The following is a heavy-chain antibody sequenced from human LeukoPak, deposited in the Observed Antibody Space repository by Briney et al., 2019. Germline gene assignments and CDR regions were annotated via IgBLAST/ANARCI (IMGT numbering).Heavy chain of an antibody. CDR1: GGSISSYY. Sequence: SETLSLTFTVSGGSISSYYWSWIRQPPGKGLEWIGYIYYSGSTNYNPSLKSRVTISVDTSKNQFSLKLSSVTAADTAVYYCARHSFIDYYYYYGMDVWGQGTTVTVSS. V-gene: IGHV4-59*08. CDR3: ARHSFIDYYYYYGMDV. J-gene: IGHJ6*02. D-gene: IGHD2/OR15-2a*01. CDR2: IYYSGST.